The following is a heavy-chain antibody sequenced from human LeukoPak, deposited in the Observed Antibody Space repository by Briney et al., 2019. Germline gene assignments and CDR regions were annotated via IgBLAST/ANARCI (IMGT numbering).Heavy chain of an antibody. CDR3: ARMSSTEIYYCYYMDV. CDR2: ISSNCVST. CDR1: GLPFSSYS. V-gene: IGHV3-23*01. Sequence: AGSLRLSCEGPGLPFSSYSINWVRQAPGKGLEWVSGISSNCVSTYYGDSEKGRFTTSRDNSKNTVFLLLNSLRVEDTAVYYCARMSSTEIYYCYYMDVWGKGTMVIVSS. D-gene: IGHD2/OR15-2a*01. J-gene: IGHJ6*03.